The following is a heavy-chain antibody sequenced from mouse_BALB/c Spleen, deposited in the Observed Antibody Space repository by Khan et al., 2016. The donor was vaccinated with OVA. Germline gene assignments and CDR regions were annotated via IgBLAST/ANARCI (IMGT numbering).Heavy chain of an antibody. V-gene: IGHV1S26*01. CDR1: GYTFTSYC. Sequence: QVQLKESGAELVKPGASVKMSCTASGYTFTSYCMHWVKQRPGQGLEWIGYINPSSGYTEYNQNFKDKATLTADKSSSTAYMQLSSLTSEDSAVYYCARDRIDEWGQGTTLTVSS. CDR3: ARDRIDE. CDR2: INPSSGYT. J-gene: IGHJ2*01.